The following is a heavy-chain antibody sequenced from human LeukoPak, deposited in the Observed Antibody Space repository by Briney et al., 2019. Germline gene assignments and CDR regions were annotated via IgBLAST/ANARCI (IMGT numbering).Heavy chain of an antibody. CDR2: ISHDGSNK. D-gene: IGHD1-26*01. V-gene: IGHV3-30*18. CDR3: AKELSQWELLSSGAFDI. J-gene: IGHJ3*02. CDR1: GFTFSSYG. Sequence: GGSLRLSCAASGFTFSSYGMHWVRQAPGKGLEWVAVISHDGSNKYYADSVKGRFTISRDNSKNTLYLQMNSLRAEDTAVYYCAKELSQWELLSSGAFDIWGQGTMVTVSS.